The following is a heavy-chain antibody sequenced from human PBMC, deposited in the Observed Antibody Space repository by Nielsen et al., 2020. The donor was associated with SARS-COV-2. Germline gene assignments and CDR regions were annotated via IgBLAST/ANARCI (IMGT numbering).Heavy chain of an antibody. CDR3: AREGAGTDYYYGMDV. Sequence: LSLTCAASGFTFSSYGMHWVRQAPGKGLEWVAVIWYDGSNKYYADSVKGRFTISRDNSKNSLYLQMNSLRAEDTAVYYCAREGAGTDYYYGMDVWGQGTTVTVSS. D-gene: IGHD6-19*01. J-gene: IGHJ6*02. CDR2: IWYDGSNK. CDR1: GFTFSSYG. V-gene: IGHV3-33*01.